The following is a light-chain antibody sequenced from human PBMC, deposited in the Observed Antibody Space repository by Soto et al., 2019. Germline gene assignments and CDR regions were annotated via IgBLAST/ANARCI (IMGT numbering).Light chain of an antibody. J-gene: IGKJ4*01. V-gene: IGKV3-11*01. CDR3: QYRGIWPPGAT. CDR2: DAS. CDR1: QSINNY. Sequence: EIVLTQSPFTLSFSPGERATLSCRASQSINNYLAWYQQKPGQPPRLLIYDASNRATAIPVRFSGSGSGTDFTLTISSLEPEDSAVYYCQYRGIWPPGATFGGGTKVEIK.